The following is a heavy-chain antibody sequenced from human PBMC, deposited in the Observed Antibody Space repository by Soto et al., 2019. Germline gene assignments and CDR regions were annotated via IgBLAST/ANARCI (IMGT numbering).Heavy chain of an antibody. J-gene: IGHJ4*02. CDR2: IRTKSNGYAT. CDR1: GFTFSGSA. CDR3: PRVEYVTSSPIG. V-gene: IGHV3-73*01. Sequence: GGSLRLSCAASGFTFSGSAIHWVRQASGKGLEWVARIRTKSNGYATTYAASVKGRLTISRDDSKKMAYLQMNGLKTEETAMYYCPRVEYVTSSPIGWGQGTLVTVSS. D-gene: IGHD6-6*01.